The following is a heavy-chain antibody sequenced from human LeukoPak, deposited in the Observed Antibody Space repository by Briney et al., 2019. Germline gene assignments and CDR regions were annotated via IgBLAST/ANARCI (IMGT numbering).Heavy chain of an antibody. Sequence: GGSLRLSCAASGFTFSSYWMSWVRQAPGKGLEWVANIKQDGSEKYYVDSVKGRFTISRDNAKNSLYLQMNSLRAEDTAVYYCAREQQLVRPSGGLFDYWGQGTLVTVSS. CDR2: IKQDGSEK. CDR3: AREQQLVRPSGGLFDY. CDR1: GFTFSSYW. D-gene: IGHD6-13*01. V-gene: IGHV3-7*01. J-gene: IGHJ4*02.